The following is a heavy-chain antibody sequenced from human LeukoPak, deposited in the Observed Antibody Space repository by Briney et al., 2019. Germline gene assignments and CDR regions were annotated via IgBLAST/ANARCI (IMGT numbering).Heavy chain of an antibody. Sequence: GESLKISCKDSGYSFTSYWIGWVRQMPGKGLEWMGIIYPDDSDTRYSPSFQGQVTISADKSISTAYLQWSSLKASDTAMYYCARAFSDTVVVPAAMIHSDYYGMDVWGQGTTVTVSS. D-gene: IGHD2-2*01. V-gene: IGHV5-51*01. CDR2: IYPDDSDT. J-gene: IGHJ6*02. CDR1: GYSFTSYW. CDR3: ARAFSDTVVVPAAMIHSDYYGMDV.